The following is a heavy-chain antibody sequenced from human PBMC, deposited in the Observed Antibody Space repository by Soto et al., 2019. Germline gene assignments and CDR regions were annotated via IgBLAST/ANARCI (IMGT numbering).Heavy chain of an antibody. CDR3: ARDMIGDIGPTDYKVYYYAMDV. D-gene: IGHD2-15*01. J-gene: IGHJ6*02. Sequence: LRLSCAASGFTFDDYAMHWVRQAPGKGLEWVSGISWDSGSIIYADSVKGRFIISRDNAKNSLYLQMNSLRAEDTALYYCARDMIGDIGPTDYKVYYYAMDVWGQGTRVTVCS. CDR1: GFTFDDYA. CDR2: ISWDSGSI. V-gene: IGHV3-9*01.